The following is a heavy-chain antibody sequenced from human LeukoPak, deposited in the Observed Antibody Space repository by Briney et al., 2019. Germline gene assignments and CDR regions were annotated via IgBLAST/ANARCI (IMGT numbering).Heavy chain of an antibody. Sequence: GGSLRLSCAASGFTFTTSAMSWVRQAPGKGLEWVSTISGSGASTYYADSVKGRFTISRDNSKNTLYLQMNSLRPEDTAVYYCVKKPSSRGYCSGGSCSSYFDCWGEGILVTVSS. CDR3: VKKPSSRGYCSGGSCSSYFDC. CDR2: ISGSGAST. V-gene: IGHV3-23*01. J-gene: IGHJ4*02. D-gene: IGHD2-15*01. CDR1: GFTFTTSA.